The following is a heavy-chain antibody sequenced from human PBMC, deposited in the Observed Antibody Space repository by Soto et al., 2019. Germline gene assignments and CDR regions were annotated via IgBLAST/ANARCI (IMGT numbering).Heavy chain of an antibody. CDR3: GRGEADDYGDYDAVCFDY. CDR1: GGSISSYY. CDR2: IYYSGST. D-gene: IGHD4-17*01. Sequence: PSETLSLTCTVSGGSISSYYWSWIRQPPGKGLEWIGYIYYSGSTNYNPSLKSRVTISVDTSKNQFSLKLSSVTAADTAVYYCGRGEADDYGDYDAVCFDYWGQGTLVTVSS. V-gene: IGHV4-59*01. J-gene: IGHJ4*02.